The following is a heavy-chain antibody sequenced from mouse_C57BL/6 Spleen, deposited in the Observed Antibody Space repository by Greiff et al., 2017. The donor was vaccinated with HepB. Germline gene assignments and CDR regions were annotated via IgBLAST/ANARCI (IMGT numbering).Heavy chain of an antibody. J-gene: IGHJ2*01. CDR1: GYTFTSYW. CDR3: ASGSSG. CDR2: IDPSDSYT. D-gene: IGHD1-1*01. V-gene: IGHV1-50*01. Sequence: QVQLQQPGAELVKPGASVKLSCKASGYTFTSYWMQWVKQRPGQGLEWIGEIDPSDSYTNYNQKFKGKATLTVDTSSSTAYMQLSSLTSEDSAVYYCASGSSGWGQGTTLTVSS.